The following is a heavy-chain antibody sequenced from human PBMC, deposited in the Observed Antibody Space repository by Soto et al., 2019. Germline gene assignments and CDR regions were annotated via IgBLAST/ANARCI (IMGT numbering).Heavy chain of an antibody. D-gene: IGHD3-10*01. CDR1: GFTLSNYA. CDR3: ARDRVYYGSGNTGWFDP. J-gene: IGHJ5*02. Sequence: QVQVVESGGGVVQPGRSLRLSCAASGFTLSNYAMHWVRQAPGKGLEWVAVTSYDGSNKYYADSVKGRFTISTDNAINXXSRQMNSLRASDTAVYYCARDRVYYGSGNTGWFDPWGQGTLVTVSS. CDR2: TSYDGSNK. V-gene: IGHV3-30-3*01.